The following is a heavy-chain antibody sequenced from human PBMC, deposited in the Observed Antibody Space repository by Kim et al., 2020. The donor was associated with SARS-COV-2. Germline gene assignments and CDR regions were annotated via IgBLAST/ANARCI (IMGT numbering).Heavy chain of an antibody. CDR2: IYSGGSST. D-gene: IGHD6-6*01. Sequence: GGSLRLSCAASGFTFSSYAMSWVRQAPGKGLEWVSVIYSGGSSTYYADSVKGRFTISRDNSKNTLYLQMNSLRAEDTAVYYCAKDSWIAARSGPESYYYYYGMDVWGQGTTVTVSS. J-gene: IGHJ6*02. CDR1: GFTFSSYA. CDR3: AKDSWIAARSGPESYYYYYGMDV. V-gene: IGHV3-23*03.